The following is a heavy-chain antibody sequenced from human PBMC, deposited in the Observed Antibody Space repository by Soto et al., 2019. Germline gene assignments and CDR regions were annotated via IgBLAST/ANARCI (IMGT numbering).Heavy chain of an antibody. CDR1: GGTFSSYT. V-gene: IGHV1-69*02. J-gene: IGHJ5*02. Sequence: QVQLVQSGAEVKKPGSSVKVSCEASGGTFSSYTISWVRQAPGQGLEWMGRIIPILGIANYAQKFQGRVTITADKSTSTAYMELSSLRSEDTAVYYCARVSSPDGSPRWFDPCGQGTLVTVSS. CDR2: IIPILGIA. CDR3: ARVSSPDGSPRWFDP. D-gene: IGHD6-25*01.